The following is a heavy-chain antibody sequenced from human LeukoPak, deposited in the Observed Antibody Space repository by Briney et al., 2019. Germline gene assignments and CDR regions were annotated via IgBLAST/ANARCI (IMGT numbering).Heavy chain of an antibody. V-gene: IGHV3-49*03. J-gene: IGHJ2*01. CDR3: AKGPGLGAGKRYLDL. D-gene: IGHD6-13*01. CDR2: IRSKAYGGTT. Sequence: PGGSLRLSCTASGFTFGDYAMNWFRQAPGKGLEWVGFIRSKAYGGTTEYAASVKGRFTISRDDSKSIAYLQMNSLKPEDTALYYCAKGPGLGAGKRYLDLWGRGTLVIVSS. CDR1: GFTFGDYA.